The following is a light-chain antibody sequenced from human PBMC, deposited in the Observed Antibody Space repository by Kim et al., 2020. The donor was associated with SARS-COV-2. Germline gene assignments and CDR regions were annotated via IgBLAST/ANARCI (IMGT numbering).Light chain of an antibody. J-gene: IGKJ4*01. Sequence: SWAPGERATLSCRASQSIITNVAWYQQKPGQAPRLLIYDASTRATGIPARFSGTGSGTEFSLTISSLQSEDCAVYYCQQYKSWPLTFGGGTKVEI. CDR1: QSIITN. V-gene: IGKV3-15*01. CDR2: DAS. CDR3: QQYKSWPLT.